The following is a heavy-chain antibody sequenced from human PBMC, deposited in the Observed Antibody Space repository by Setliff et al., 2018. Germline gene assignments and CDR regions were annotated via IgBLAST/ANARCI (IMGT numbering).Heavy chain of an antibody. D-gene: IGHD3-3*01. J-gene: IGHJ3*02. Sequence: GGSLRLSCVASGFTFSNYGIHWFRQTPSKRLEWVAFIRYDGSITHYADSVKGRFIISRDNSKNTLYLQMNSLRVEDTAVYYCAKDLWRGQGIWGQGTMVTVSS. CDR2: IRYDGSIT. CDR3: AKDLWRGQGI. V-gene: IGHV3-30*02. CDR1: GFTFSNYG.